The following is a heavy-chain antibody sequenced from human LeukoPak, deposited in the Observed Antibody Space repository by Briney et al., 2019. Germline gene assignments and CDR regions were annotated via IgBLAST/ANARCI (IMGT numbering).Heavy chain of an antibody. J-gene: IGHJ4*02. Sequence: PSETLSLTCAVYGGSFSGYYWSWISQHPGKWLGWLGEIKHNGRTNYNPSLKSRVTISVDTSKNQFSLKLSSVTAADTAVYYCARRPHYYGSGSYFSWFDYWGQGTLVTVSS. CDR3: ARRPHYYGSGSYFSWFDY. CDR1: GGSFSGYY. V-gene: IGHV4-34*01. CDR2: IKHNGRT. D-gene: IGHD3-10*01.